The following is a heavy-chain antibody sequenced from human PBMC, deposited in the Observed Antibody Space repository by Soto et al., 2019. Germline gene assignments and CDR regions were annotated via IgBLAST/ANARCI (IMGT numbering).Heavy chain of an antibody. J-gene: IGHJ3*02. CDR2: ISAYNGNT. CDR3: AHSQSGDDPDAFDI. V-gene: IGHV1-18*01. D-gene: IGHD5-12*01. CDR1: GYTFTSYA. Sequence: ASVKVSCKASGYTFTSYAISWVRQAPGQGLEWMGWISAYNGNTNYAQKLQGRVTMTTDTSTSTAYMELRSLRSDDTAVYYCAHSQSGDDPDAFDIWGQGTMVT.